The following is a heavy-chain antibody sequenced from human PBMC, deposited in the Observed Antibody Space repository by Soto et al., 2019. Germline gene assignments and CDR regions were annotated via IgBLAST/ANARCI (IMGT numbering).Heavy chain of an antibody. D-gene: IGHD2-8*01. V-gene: IGHV1-18*01. CDR3: ARALSHIVRLVYAISTGDAFDI. Sequence: QVQLVQSGAEVKKPGASVKVSCKASGYTFTSYGISWVRQAPGQGLEWMGWISAYNGNTNYAQKLQGRVTMTTDTSTSTAYMELRSLRSDDTAVYYGARALSHIVRLVYAISTGDAFDIWGQGTMVTVSS. CDR1: GYTFTSYG. J-gene: IGHJ3*02. CDR2: ISAYNGNT.